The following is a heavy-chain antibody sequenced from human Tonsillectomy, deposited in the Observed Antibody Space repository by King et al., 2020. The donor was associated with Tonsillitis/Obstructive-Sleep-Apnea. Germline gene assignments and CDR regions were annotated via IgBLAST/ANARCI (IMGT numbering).Heavy chain of an antibody. J-gene: IGHJ4*02. CDR1: GFSLTTGGVG. D-gene: IGHD4-17*01. CDR3: AHGHDNGDPYDFDY. V-gene: IGHV2-5*02. CDR2: ISWDDDK. Sequence: QITLKESGPTLVKPTQTLTLTCTFSGFSLTTGGVGVGWIRQPPGKALEWLALISWDDDKHYIPSLKSRLTITKDTSKNQVVLTMTNMDPVDTATYYCAHGHDNGDPYDFDYWGQGALVTVSS.